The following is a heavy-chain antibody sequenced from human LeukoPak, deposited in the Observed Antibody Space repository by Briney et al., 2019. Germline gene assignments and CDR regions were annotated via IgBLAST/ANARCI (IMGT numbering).Heavy chain of an antibody. CDR2: ISGSGGST. V-gene: IGHV3-23*01. Sequence: PGGSLRLSCAASGFTFSSYAMSWVRQAPGKGLEWVSAISGSGGSTYYADSVKGRFTISRDNSKNTLYLQMNSLRAEDTAVYYCARGKPRYSAYGAARDDAFDIWGQGTVVTVSS. D-gene: IGHD5-12*01. CDR1: GFTFSSYA. J-gene: IGHJ3*02. CDR3: ARGKPRYSAYGAARDDAFDI.